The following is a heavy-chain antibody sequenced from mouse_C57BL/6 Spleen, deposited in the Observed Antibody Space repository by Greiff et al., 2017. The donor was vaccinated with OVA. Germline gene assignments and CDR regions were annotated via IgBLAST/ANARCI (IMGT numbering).Heavy chain of an antibody. CDR1: GFTFSSYA. Sequence: EVKLVESGEGLVKPGGSLKLSCAASGFTFSSYAMSWVRQTPEKRLEWVAYISSGGDYIYYADTVKGRFTISRDNARNTLYLQMSSLKSEDTAMYYCTRESNYYYFDYWGQGTTLTVSS. J-gene: IGHJ2*01. D-gene: IGHD2-5*01. V-gene: IGHV5-9-1*02. CDR3: TRESNYYYFDY. CDR2: ISSGGDYI.